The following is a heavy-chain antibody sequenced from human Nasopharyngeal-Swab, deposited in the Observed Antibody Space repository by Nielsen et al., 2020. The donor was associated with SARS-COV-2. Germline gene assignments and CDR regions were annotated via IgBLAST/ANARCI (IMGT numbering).Heavy chain of an antibody. V-gene: IGHV4-39*01. CDR3: ARQTTLLWFGELLLGAFDI. D-gene: IGHD3-10*01. J-gene: IGHJ3*02. CDR1: GASIGSSRYY. CDR2: IYYSGTT. Sequence: SETLSLTCTVSGASIGSSRYYWDRIRQPPGKGLEWFGSIYYSGTTYYNPSLKSPITISVNTSKNQFSLKLSSVTAADTAVYYCARQTTLLWFGELLLGAFDIWGQGTMVTVSS.